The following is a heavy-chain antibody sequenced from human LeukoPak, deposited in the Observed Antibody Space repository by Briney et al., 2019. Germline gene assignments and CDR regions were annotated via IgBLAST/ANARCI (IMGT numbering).Heavy chain of an antibody. D-gene: IGHD7-27*01. J-gene: IGHJ4*02. CDR1: GGSISSSSYY. V-gene: IGHV4-39*07. CDR2: INHSGST. Sequence: SETLSLTCTVSGGSISSSSYYWGWIRQPPGKGLEWIGEINHSGSTNYNPSLKSRVTISVDTSKNQFSLKLSSVTAADTAVYYCAGGLGSWGWRFFDYWGQGTLVTVSS. CDR3: AGGLGSWGWRFFDY.